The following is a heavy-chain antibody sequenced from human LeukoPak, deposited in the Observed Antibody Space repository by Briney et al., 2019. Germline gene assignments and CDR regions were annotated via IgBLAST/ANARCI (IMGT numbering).Heavy chain of an antibody. Sequence: SETLSLTCTVSGASLSSGDYHWNWIRQPPGKGLEWIGFIHDSGSTYYNPSLKSRVSISRDMSKNQLSLMLSSVTAADTAVYYCVRGSGSYDYWGQGTLVTVSS. J-gene: IGHJ4*02. CDR1: GASLSSGDYH. V-gene: IGHV4-30-4*01. CDR3: VRGSGSYDY. CDR2: IHDSGST. D-gene: IGHD3-10*01.